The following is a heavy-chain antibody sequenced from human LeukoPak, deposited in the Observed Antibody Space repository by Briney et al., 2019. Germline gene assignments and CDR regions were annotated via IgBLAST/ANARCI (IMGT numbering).Heavy chain of an antibody. V-gene: IGHV3-23*01. CDR3: ARETGGIDY. CDR2: ISGSGGTT. Sequence: GGSLRLSCVVSGFTFSSYAMSWVRQAPGKGLEWVSVISGSGGTTYYADSVKGRFTISRDNSKNTLYLQMNSLRAEDTAVYYCARETGGIDYWGQGTLVTVSS. J-gene: IGHJ4*02. CDR1: GFTFSSYA. D-gene: IGHD1-1*01.